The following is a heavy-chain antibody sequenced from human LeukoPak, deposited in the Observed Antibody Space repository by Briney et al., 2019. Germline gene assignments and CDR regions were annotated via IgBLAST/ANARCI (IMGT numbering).Heavy chain of an antibody. Sequence: GGSLRLSCAASGFTFDDHGMNWVRQAPGKGLGWVSGINWNGGSTFYADSVKGRFTISRDNAKNALYLQMNSLTADDTALSHCAGDRSYGSFDFWGQGTLVTVSS. CDR3: AGDRSYGSFDF. CDR2: INWNGGST. CDR1: GFTFDDHG. D-gene: IGHD5-18*01. V-gene: IGHV3-20*01. J-gene: IGHJ4*02.